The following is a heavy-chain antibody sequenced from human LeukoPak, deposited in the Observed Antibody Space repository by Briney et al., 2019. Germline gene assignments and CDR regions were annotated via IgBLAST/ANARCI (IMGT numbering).Heavy chain of an antibody. V-gene: IGHV1-69*01. CDR1: GGTFSSYA. Sequence: ASVKVSCKASGGTFSSYAISWVRQAPGQGLEWMGGIIPIFGTANYAQKFQGRVTITADESTSTAYMELSSLRSGDTAVYYCARETRTFSIVVVPAAMWPYYYYGMDVWGQGTTVTVSS. CDR2: IIPIFGTA. J-gene: IGHJ6*02. D-gene: IGHD2-2*01. CDR3: ARETRTFSIVVVPAAMWPYYYYGMDV.